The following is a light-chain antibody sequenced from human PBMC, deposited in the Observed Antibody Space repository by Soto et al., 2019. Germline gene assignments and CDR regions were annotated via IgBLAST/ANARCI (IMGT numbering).Light chain of an antibody. CDR2: SAS. V-gene: IGKV3-15*01. Sequence: EIVMTQSLATLSVSPGGRATLSCRASQSISDTLAWYQQKPGQAPRLLIYSASRRATGFPGRFSGSGSGTVFTLTISSLQSEDLAVYYCQQYNNWPWTFGQGAKVDIK. CDR1: QSISDT. J-gene: IGKJ1*01. CDR3: QQYNNWPWT.